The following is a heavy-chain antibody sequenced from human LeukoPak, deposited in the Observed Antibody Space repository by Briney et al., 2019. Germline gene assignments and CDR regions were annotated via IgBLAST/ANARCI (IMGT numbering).Heavy chain of an antibody. Sequence: ASVKVSCKASGYTFTGYYMHWVRQAPGQGLEWMGWINPNSGGTNYAQKFQGRVTMTRDTSISTAYMELSRLRSDDTAVYYCARDPTTYYYDRSGYYSVGWCDPWGQGTLVSVSS. J-gene: IGHJ5*02. CDR2: INPNSGGT. D-gene: IGHD3-22*01. CDR3: ARDPTTYYYDRSGYYSVGWCDP. V-gene: IGHV1-2*02. CDR1: GYTFTGYY.